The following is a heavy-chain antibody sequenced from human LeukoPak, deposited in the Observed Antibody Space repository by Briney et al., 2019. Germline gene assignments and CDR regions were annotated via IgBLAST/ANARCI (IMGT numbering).Heavy chain of an antibody. Sequence: SQTLSLTCASSGDRVSSNSATWNWIRQSPSRGLEWLGRTYYRSKWYNHYSASVKSRITINPDTSKNQLSLHLNSVTAEDTAVYYCARGSKGSSPYWYFDLWGRGTLVTVS. V-gene: IGHV6-1*01. D-gene: IGHD6-13*01. J-gene: IGHJ2*01. CDR3: ARGSKGSSPYWYFDL. CDR2: TYYRSKWYN. CDR1: GDRVSSNSAT.